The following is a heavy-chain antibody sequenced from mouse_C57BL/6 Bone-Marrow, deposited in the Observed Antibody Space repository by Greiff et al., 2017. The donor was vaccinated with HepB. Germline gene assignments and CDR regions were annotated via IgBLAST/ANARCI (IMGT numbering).Heavy chain of an antibody. Sequence: QVQLQQPGAELVKPGASVKLSCKASGYTFTSYWMQWVKQRPGQGLEWIGEIDPSDSYTNYNQKFKGKATVTVDTSSSTAYMQLSSLTSEDSAVYYCARLRGNYDFDYWGQGTTLTVSS. D-gene: IGHD2-1*01. V-gene: IGHV1-50*01. J-gene: IGHJ2*01. CDR1: GYTFTSYW. CDR2: IDPSDSYT. CDR3: ARLRGNYDFDY.